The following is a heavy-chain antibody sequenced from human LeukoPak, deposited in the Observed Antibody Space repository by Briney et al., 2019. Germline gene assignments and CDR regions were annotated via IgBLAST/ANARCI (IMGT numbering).Heavy chain of an antibody. CDR2: IYYSGST. CDR3: ARNAYNYYGSGSYIDV. Sequence: PSESLSPTRPIYGSSVRSGYWRWIRQPPRKRLKWIGYIYYSGSTNYNPSLKSRVTISVDTSKNQFSLKLSSVTAADTAVYYCARNAYNYYGSGSYIDVWGQGTLVTVSS. CDR1: GSSVRSGY. D-gene: IGHD3-10*01. V-gene: IGHV4-59*02. J-gene: IGHJ4*02.